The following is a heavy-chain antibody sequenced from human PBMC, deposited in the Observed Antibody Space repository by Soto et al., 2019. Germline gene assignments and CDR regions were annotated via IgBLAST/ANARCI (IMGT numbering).Heavy chain of an antibody. D-gene: IGHD4-17*01. CDR3: ARGTPVPTYFFDS. Sequence: QVQLVQSGAEVKKPGSSVKVSCKASGGTSSSESISWLRQAPGQGLEWMGRIIPMFGIAKYAQKFQGRVTITAYRSSHTAYMELSSLRSDDTAVYFCARGTPVPTYFFDSWGQGTLLAVSS. V-gene: IGHV1-69*02. CDR1: GGTSSSES. CDR2: IIPMFGIA. J-gene: IGHJ4*02.